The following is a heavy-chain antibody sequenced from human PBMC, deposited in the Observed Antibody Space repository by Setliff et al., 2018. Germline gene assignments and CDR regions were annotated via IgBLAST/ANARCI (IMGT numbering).Heavy chain of an antibody. J-gene: IGHJ4*02. Sequence: SETLSLTCTVSGGSVSPYFWSWIRQPPGKGLEWIGYIYHNGNTNFNPSLKSRVNMSVDTSNNQFVLNLKAVTAADTAVYFCARLPRTVTHFDYWGQGALVTVSS. D-gene: IGHD4-17*01. V-gene: IGHV4-59*02. CDR3: ARLPRTVTHFDY. CDR2: IYHNGNT. CDR1: GGSVSPYF.